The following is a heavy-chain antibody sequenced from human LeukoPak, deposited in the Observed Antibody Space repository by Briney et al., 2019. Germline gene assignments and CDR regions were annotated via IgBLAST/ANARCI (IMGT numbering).Heavy chain of an antibody. CDR3: TRCERTYYDI. CDR2: IRNRANSYTT. Sequence: GGSLRLSCAASGFTFSDHYMDWVRQAPGKGLEWVGRIRNRANSYTTEYAASVKGRFTISRDDSKNSLYLQMDSLKPKDSALYYCTRCERTYYDIWGQGTLVTVSS. D-gene: IGHD3-9*01. CDR1: GFTFSDHY. J-gene: IGHJ4*02. V-gene: IGHV3-72*01.